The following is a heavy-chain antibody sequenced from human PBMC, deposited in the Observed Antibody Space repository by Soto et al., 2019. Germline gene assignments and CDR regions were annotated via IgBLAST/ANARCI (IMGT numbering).Heavy chain of an antibody. CDR3: AREVQTIAVAGTIFDY. D-gene: IGHD6-19*01. V-gene: IGHV4-34*01. CDR2: INHSGST. CDR1: GGSFSGYY. Sequence: SETLSLTCAVYGGSFSGYYWSWIRQPPGKGLEWIGEINHSGSTNYNPSLKSRVTISVDTSKNQFSLKLSSVTAADTAVYYCAREVQTIAVAGTIFDYWGQGTLVTVSS. J-gene: IGHJ4*02.